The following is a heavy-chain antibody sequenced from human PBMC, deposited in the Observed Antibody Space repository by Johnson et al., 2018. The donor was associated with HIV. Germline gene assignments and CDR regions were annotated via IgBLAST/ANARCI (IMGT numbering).Heavy chain of an antibody. Sequence: VQLVESGGVVVQPGGSLRLSCGASAFTFSSNDMKWVRQAPGEGLEWVSVIYSGGSTYYADSVKGRFTISRDNSKNTLYLQMNSLRAEDTALYYCARDSVGARGAFDIWGQGTMVTVSS. CDR3: ARDSVGARGAFDI. CDR1: AFTFSSND. D-gene: IGHD1-26*01. V-gene: IGHV3-66*01. J-gene: IGHJ3*02. CDR2: IYSGGST.